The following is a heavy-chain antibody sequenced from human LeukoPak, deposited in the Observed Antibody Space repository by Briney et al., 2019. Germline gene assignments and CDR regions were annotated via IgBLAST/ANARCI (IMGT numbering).Heavy chain of an antibody. J-gene: IGHJ4*02. CDR1: GYSFTNYW. V-gene: IGHV5-51*01. Sequence: GESLKISCKASGYSFTNYWIGWVRQMPGKGLEWMGIIDPSDSETRYTPPFQGQVTISVDKSLTTAYLQWTSLKASDTAMYYCARQTAMGRSGDYWGQGTLVTVSS. D-gene: IGHD5-18*01. CDR2: IDPSDSET. CDR3: ARQTAMGRSGDY.